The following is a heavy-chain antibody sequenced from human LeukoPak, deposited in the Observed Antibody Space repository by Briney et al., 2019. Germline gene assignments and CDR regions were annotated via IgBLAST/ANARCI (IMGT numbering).Heavy chain of an antibody. V-gene: IGHV1-18*04. Sequence: ASVKVSCKASGYSFTSYAISWLRQAPGQGLEWMGWISRYNGDTKYAQKVQGRVIMNTDTSTSTAYMDLKNLRSDDTAVYYCARDYIAPYSSGWYPDYWGQGTLVTVSS. J-gene: IGHJ4*02. CDR1: GYSFTSYA. CDR2: ISRYNGDT. D-gene: IGHD6-19*01. CDR3: ARDYIAPYSSGWYPDY.